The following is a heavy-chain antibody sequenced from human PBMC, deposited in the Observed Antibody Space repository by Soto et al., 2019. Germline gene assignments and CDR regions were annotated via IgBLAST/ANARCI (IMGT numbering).Heavy chain of an antibody. V-gene: IGHV4-31*03. J-gene: IGHJ6*02. D-gene: IGHD3-9*01. Sequence: SETLAFTCTVSGGSITSGGYHWTWIRLHPGKGLEWIGNIYYSGRTNYNPSLKSRVTISVDTSKNQFSLGLTSVTAADTAVYYCAKDREDILTDSHYGMDVWGQGTTVTVSS. CDR1: GGSITSGGYH. CDR2: IYYSGRT. CDR3: AKDREDILTDSHYGMDV.